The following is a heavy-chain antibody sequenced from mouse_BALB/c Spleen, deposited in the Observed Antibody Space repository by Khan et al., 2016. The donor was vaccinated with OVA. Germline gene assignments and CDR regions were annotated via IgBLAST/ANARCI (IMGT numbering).Heavy chain of an antibody. J-gene: IGHJ2*01. CDR3: ASAGTISTVVVTDFDF. D-gene: IGHD1-1*01. Sequence: VQLKQSGPGLVKPSQSLSLTCTVTGYSITSDYAWNWIRQFPGNKLEWMAYLKYSGSTSYNPSLKSRISITRDTTKNQFFLQLNSVTTEDTATYYCASAGTISTVVVTDFDFWGQGTTLTVAS. CDR1: GYSITSDYA. CDR2: LKYSGST. V-gene: IGHV3-2*02.